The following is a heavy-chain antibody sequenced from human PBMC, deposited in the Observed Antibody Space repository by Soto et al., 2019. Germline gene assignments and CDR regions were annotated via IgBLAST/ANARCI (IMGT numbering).Heavy chain of an antibody. V-gene: IGHV4-39*01. CDR2: NHYSGST. Sequence: QLQLQESGPGLVKPSETLSITCTVSGDSVTISDYYWGWIRQPPGKGLEWIGSNHYSGSTYYNPSLKSRVTISGDTSKKQFSLKLTSVTAADAAVYYCAAHDSGGYYAEYWGQGTLVTVSA. CDR1: GDSVTISDYY. J-gene: IGHJ4*02. CDR3: AAHDSGGYYAEY. D-gene: IGHD3-22*01.